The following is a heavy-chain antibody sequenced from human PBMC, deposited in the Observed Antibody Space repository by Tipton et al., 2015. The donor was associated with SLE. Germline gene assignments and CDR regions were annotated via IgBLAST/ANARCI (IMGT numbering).Heavy chain of an antibody. D-gene: IGHD3-16*01. CDR2: INHSGTT. V-gene: IGHV4-34*01. CDR3: ARVTSTATYYEDF. Sequence: TLSLTCAVYGGSFSDYYWSWIRQPPGKGLEWIGEINHSGTTNYNSSLRGRVTISGDTSKNQFSLKLFSVTAADTAVYYCARVTSTATYYEDFWGQGTLVTVSS. CDR1: GGSFSDYY. J-gene: IGHJ4*02.